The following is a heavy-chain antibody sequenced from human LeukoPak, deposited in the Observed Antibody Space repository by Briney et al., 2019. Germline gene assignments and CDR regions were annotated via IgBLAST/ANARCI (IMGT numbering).Heavy chain of an antibody. CDR2: ISWNSGSI. CDR1: GFTFDDYA. V-gene: IGHV3-9*01. CDR3: AKDGGSGWYYFDY. J-gene: IGHJ4*02. Sequence: GGSLRLSCAASGFTFDDYAMHWVRLAPGKGLEWVSGISWNSGSIGYADSVKGRFTISRDNAKNSLYLQMNSLRAEDTALYYCAKDGGSGWYYFDYWGQGTLVTVSS. D-gene: IGHD6-19*01.